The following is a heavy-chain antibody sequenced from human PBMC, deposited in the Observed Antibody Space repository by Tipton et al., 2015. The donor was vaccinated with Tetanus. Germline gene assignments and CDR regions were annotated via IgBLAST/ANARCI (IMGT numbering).Heavy chain of an antibody. CDR2: ISGTSRYI. CDR3: VSGSSLDY. V-gene: IGHV3-21*06. J-gene: IGHJ4*02. CDR1: GFTFSSYT. D-gene: IGHD6-6*01. Sequence: LSLTCVVSGFTFSSYTMNWVRQAPGKGLEWVSSISGTSRYIYYADSVKGRFTISRDNSKNSLFLQLSSLRVDDTALYFCVSGSSLDYWGQGTLVAVSP.